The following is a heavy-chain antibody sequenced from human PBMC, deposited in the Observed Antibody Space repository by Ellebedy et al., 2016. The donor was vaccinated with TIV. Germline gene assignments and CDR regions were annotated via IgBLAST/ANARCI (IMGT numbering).Heavy chain of an antibody. CDR1: GYTFTSYA. J-gene: IGHJ6*02. CDR3: ARGSCSSTSCYDYYYYGMDV. CDR2: INAGNGNT. D-gene: IGHD2-2*01. Sequence: ASVKVSXKASGYTFTSYAMHWVRQAPGQRLEWMGWINAGNGNTKYSQKFQGRVTITRDTSASTAYMELSSLRSEDTAVYYCARGSCSSTSCYDYYYYGMDVWGQGTTVTVSS. V-gene: IGHV1-3*01.